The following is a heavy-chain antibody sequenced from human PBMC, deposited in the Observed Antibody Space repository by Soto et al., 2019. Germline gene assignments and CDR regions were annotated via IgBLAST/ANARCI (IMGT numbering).Heavy chain of an antibody. CDR1: GFTFSSYW. CDR2: INSDGSST. J-gene: IGHJ4*02. D-gene: IGHD6-19*01. V-gene: IGHV3-74*01. CDR3: ARRRGSSGWKPNFDY. Sequence: EVQLVESGGGLVQPGGSLRLSCAASGFTFSSYWMHWVRQAPGKGLVWVSRINSDGSSTSYADSLKGRFTSSRDNAKNTLYLQMNSLRAEDTAVYYCARRRGSSGWKPNFDYWGQGTLVTVSS.